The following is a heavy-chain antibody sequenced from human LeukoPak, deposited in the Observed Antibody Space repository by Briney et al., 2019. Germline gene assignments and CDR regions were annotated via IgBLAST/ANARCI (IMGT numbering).Heavy chain of an antibody. CDR1: QFIFNYFG. V-gene: IGHV3-53*01. Sequence: GGSLRLSCAASQFIFNYFGMIWVRQAPGKGLEWVSLIFSNGDTHYADSVKGRFTISRDTSKNTVSLQMNSLRVEDTAMYHCTRDQMNYWGQGTLVTVSS. D-gene: IGHD5-24*01. J-gene: IGHJ4*02. CDR2: IFSNGDT. CDR3: TRDQMNY.